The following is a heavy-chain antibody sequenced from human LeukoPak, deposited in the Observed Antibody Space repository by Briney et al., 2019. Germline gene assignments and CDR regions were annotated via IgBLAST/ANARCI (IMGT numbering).Heavy chain of an antibody. CDR2: INPNSGGT. V-gene: IGHV1-2*02. CDR1: GYTFTGYY. CDR3: ARDVGDYYYGSGRCRSPKY. J-gene: IGHJ4*02. Sequence: ASVKVSCKASGYTFTGYYMHWVRQAPGQGLEWMGWINPNSGGTNYAQKFQGRVTMTRDTSISTAYMELSRLRSDDTAVYYCARDVGDYYYGSGRCRSPKYWGQGTLVTVSS. D-gene: IGHD3-10*01.